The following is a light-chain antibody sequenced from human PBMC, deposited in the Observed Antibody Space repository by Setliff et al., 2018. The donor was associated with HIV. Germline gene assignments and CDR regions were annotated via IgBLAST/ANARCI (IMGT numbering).Light chain of an antibody. CDR1: TSDVGNYNY. V-gene: IGLV2-11*01. CDR2: DVS. Sequence: QSVLAQPASVSGSPGQTVTLSCTGSTSDVGNYNYVSWYQQYPGKAPKLIIFDVSRRPSGVPDRFSGSKSQNTASLTISGLQPEDEADYYCCSYLGSYSYIFGTGTKVTVL. CDR3: CSYLGSYSYI. J-gene: IGLJ1*01.